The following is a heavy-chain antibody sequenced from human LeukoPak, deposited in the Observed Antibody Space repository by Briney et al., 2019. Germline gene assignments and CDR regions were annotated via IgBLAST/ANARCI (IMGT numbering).Heavy chain of an antibody. CDR2: IKQDGSEK. D-gene: IGHD5-24*01. J-gene: IGHJ4*02. CDR1: GGSISSSNW. V-gene: IGHV3-7*01. CDR3: VREADDGVYYFDY. Sequence: PSGTLSLTCAVSGGSISSSNWRSWVRQAPGKGLEWVANIKQDGSEKYYVDSVKGRFTISRDNAKNSLYLQINSLRAEDTAVYYCVREADDGVYYFDYWGQGTLVTVSS.